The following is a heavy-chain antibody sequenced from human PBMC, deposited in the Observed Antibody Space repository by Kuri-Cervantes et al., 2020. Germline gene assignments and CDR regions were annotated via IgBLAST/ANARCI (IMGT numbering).Heavy chain of an antibody. J-gene: IGHJ4*02. CDR1: GGSISSGGYS. Sequence: SETLSLTCAVSGGSISSGGYSWSWIRQPPGKGLEWIGYIYYSGSTYYNPSLKSRVTISVDTSKNQFSLKLSSVTAADTAVYYCAREPYPEGCSSTSCYAGGFDYWGQGTLVTVSS. V-gene: IGHV4-31*11. D-gene: IGHD2-2*01. CDR3: AREPYPEGCSSTSCYAGGFDY. CDR2: IYYSGST.